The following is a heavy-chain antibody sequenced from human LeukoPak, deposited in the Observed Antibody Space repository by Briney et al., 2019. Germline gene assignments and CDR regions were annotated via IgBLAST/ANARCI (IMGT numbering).Heavy chain of an antibody. D-gene: IGHD3-16*02. Sequence: GASVKVSCKASGYEFSRYGIRWGRQAPGQGVEWMGWISAYNGKTKYAEKFQGRLTMTTETSTSIAYMELRSLTSGDTAVNYCAKDSPRDDYVRGSYRYSRRGLDIWGQGTLVTASS. CDR1: GYEFSRYG. CDR2: ISAYNGKT. CDR3: AKDSPRDDYVRGSYRYSRRGLDI. V-gene: IGHV1-18*01. J-gene: IGHJ3*02.